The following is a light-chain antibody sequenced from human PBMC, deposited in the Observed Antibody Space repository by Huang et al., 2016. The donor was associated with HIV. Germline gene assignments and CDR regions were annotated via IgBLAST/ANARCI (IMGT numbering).Light chain of an antibody. CDR3: QQLHSYPIT. J-gene: IGKJ5*01. CDR1: QDIANS. Sequence: QLTQSPSSLSMSVGDRVIITCQASQDIANSLAWDQHKPGRAPKHLISAASTLQSVYPSRFSGGSAGTYFTLIITNLQPDDFASYYCQQLHSYPITFGQGTRLDI. V-gene: IGKV1-9*01. CDR2: AAS.